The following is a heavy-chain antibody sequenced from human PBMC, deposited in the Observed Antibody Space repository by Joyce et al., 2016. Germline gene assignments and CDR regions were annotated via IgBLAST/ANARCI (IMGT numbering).Heavy chain of an antibody. CDR1: GYTFTAYH. CDR3: ARDVEGYSSGWYLFY. Sequence: QVQLVQSGAEVKKPGASVKVSCKASGYTFTAYHIHWVRQAPGQGLEGMGRNNTSTGSTSYAQKIQGRVTMTRDMSINTADMELSRLRSDDTAVYYCARDVEGYSSGWYLFYWGQGTLVTVSS. J-gene: IGHJ1*01. V-gene: IGHV1-2*06. D-gene: IGHD6-19*01. CDR2: NNTSTGST.